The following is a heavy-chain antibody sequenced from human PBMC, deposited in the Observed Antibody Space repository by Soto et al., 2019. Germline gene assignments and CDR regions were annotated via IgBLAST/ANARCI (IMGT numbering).Heavy chain of an antibody. J-gene: IGHJ6*02. CDR2: IYPGDSDT. D-gene: IGHD6-19*01. V-gene: IGHV5-51*01. Sequence: EVQLVQSGAEVKKPGESLKISCKGSGYSFTSYWIGWVRQMPGKGLEWMGIIYPGDSDTRYSPSFQCQVTITADKYITTAYLQWSRLKASDTAMDYCARPREAGKNYYGVDVWGQGTTVTVSS. CDR1: GYSFTSYW. CDR3: ARPREAGKNYYGVDV.